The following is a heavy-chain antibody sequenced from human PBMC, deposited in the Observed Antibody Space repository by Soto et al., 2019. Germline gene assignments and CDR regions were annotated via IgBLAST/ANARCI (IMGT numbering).Heavy chain of an antibody. Sequence: SVKVSCKASGGTFSSYAISWVRQAPGQGLEWMGGIIPIFGTANYAQKFQGRVTITADKSTSTAYMELSSLRSEDTAVYYCASSSGEYYDFWSGYGHDNWLDPWGQGTLVTVSS. D-gene: IGHD3-3*01. J-gene: IGHJ5*02. CDR3: ASSSGEYYDFWSGYGHDNWLDP. CDR2: IIPIFGTA. V-gene: IGHV1-69*06. CDR1: GGTFSSYA.